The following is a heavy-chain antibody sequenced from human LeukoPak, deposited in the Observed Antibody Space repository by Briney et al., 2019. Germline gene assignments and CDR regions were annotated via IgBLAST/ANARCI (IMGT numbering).Heavy chain of an antibody. CDR2: VTASGDDR. CDR1: GFSFDDFA. D-gene: IGHD3/OR15-3a*01. CDR3: ARELRFWAEVASSRGPADY. J-gene: IGHJ4*02. V-gene: IGHV3-20*04. Sequence: GGSLKLSCATSGFSFDDFAMSWVRQAPGRGLEWVSGVTASGDDRGYVDSVKGRFTVSRDNAKNSLYLDMNSLRAEDTALYYCARELRFWAEVASSRGPADYWGQGTLVTVSS.